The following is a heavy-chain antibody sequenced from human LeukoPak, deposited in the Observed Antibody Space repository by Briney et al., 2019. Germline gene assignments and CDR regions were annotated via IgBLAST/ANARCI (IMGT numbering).Heavy chain of an antibody. CDR3: AKEVSSGWLNDY. V-gene: IGHV3-23*01. J-gene: IGHJ4*02. CDR1: GFTFSSYE. D-gene: IGHD6-19*01. CDR2: ISGSGGST. Sequence: GGSLRLSCAASGFTFSSYEMNWVRQAPGKGLEWVSAISGSGGSTYHADSVKGRFTISRDNSKNTLYLQMNSLRAEDTAVYYCAKEVSSGWLNDYWGQGTLVTVSS.